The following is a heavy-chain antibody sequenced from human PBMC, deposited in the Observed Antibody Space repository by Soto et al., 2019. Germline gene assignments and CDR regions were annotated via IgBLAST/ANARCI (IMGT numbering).Heavy chain of an antibody. D-gene: IGHD3-10*01. V-gene: IGHV1-18*01. J-gene: IGHJ4*02. CDR1: GYTFTRFG. Sequence: ASVKVSCKASGYTFTRFGISWVRQAPGQGLEWLGWSSTYNADVHYSQKFQGRVTMTPDTSTSTAYMELRSLTSDDTAVYHCASHPFTSAPLNFWGQGTPVTVSS. CDR2: SSTYNADV. CDR3: ASHPFTSAPLNF.